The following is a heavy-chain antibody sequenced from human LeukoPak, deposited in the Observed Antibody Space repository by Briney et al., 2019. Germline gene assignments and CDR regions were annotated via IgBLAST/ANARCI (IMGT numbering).Heavy chain of an antibody. Sequence: GGSLRLSCAASGFTFRSYIMNWVRQAPGKGLEWVSAIDPSSTYIHYADSVKGRFTISRDNAENSLYLQMNSLRVEDTAVYYCARAPTVLVGYCSSSSCQADYWGQGTLVTVSS. V-gene: IGHV3-21*01. J-gene: IGHJ4*02. CDR3: ARAPTVLVGYCSSSSCQADY. D-gene: IGHD2-2*01. CDR1: GFTFRSYI. CDR2: IDPSSTYI.